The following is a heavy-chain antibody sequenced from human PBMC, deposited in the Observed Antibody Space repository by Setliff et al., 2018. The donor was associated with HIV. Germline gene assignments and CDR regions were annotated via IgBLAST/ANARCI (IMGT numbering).Heavy chain of an antibody. D-gene: IGHD1-1*01. Sequence: ASVKVSCKASGYTFTSYYMHWVRQAPGQGLEWMGIINPSGGSTSYAQKFQCRVTMTRDTSTSTVYMELSSLRPEDTAVYYCASARRPTGGTSTSFDFWGQGALVTVSS. J-gene: IGHJ4*02. CDR1: GYTFTSYY. V-gene: IGHV1-46*01. CDR2: INPSGGST. CDR3: ASARRPTGGTSTSFDF.